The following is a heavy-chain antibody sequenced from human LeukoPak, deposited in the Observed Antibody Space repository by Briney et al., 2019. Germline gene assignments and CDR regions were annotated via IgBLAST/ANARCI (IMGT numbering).Heavy chain of an antibody. CDR1: GLTFSSYA. CDR2: ISGSGGST. V-gene: IGHV3-23*01. D-gene: IGHD2-15*01. J-gene: IGHJ5*02. Sequence: GGSLRLSCAASGLTFSSYAMSWVRQAPGKGLEWVSAISGSGGSTYYADSVKGRFTISRDNSKNTLYLQMNSLRAEDTAVYYCAKDGRRCSGGSCYYNWFDPWGQGTLVTVSS. CDR3: AKDGRRCSGGSCYYNWFDP.